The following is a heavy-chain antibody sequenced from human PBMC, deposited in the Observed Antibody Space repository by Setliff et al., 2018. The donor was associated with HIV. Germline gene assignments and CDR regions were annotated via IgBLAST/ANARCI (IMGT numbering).Heavy chain of an antibody. V-gene: IGHV4-39*07. CDR2: LRPSGNT. CDR3: ARGLRSSTYYYYYYMDV. D-gene: IGHD6-6*01. J-gene: IGHJ6*03. CDR1: GGSISSGAYY. Sequence: PSETLSLTCTVSGGSISSGAYYWTWIRQHPGKGLEWIGSLRPSGNTYYNPSLKSRVTISVDTSKNQFSLKLSSVTAADTAVYYCARGLRSSTYYYYYYMDVWGKGTTVTVS.